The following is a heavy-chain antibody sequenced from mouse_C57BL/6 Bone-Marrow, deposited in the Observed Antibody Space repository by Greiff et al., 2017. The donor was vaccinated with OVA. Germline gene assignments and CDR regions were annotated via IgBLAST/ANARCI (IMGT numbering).Heavy chain of an antibody. J-gene: IGHJ3*01. CDR1: GFSLSTFGMG. V-gene: IGHV8-8*01. D-gene: IGHD2-3*01. CDR2: IWWDDDK. CDR3: ARIGIYDGYYRFAY. Sequence: QVTLKESGPGILQPSQTLSLTCSFSGFSLSTFGMGVGWLRQPSGKGLEWLAHIWWDDDKYYNPALKSRLTISKDTSKKQVFLKIANVDTADTATYCCARIGIYDGYYRFAYWGQGTLVTVSA.